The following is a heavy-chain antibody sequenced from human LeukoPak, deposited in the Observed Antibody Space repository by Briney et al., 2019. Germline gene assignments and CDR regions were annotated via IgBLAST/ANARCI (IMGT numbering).Heavy chain of an antibody. CDR3: AKYGAPGWSGYCDY. J-gene: IGHJ4*02. CDR1: GFIFSNYA. Sequence: PGGSLRLSCAASGFIFSNYAMTWVRQAPGKGLEWVSSISGDAGSIYYIGSVRGRFTISRDNSKNTLFLQVNSLRAEDTGMYYCAKYGAPGWSGYCDYWGQGTLVTVSS. D-gene: IGHD4/OR15-4a*01. V-gene: IGHV3-23*01. CDR2: ISGDAGSI.